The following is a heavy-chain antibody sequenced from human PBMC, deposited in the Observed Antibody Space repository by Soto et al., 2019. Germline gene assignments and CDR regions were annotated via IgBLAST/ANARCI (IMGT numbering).Heavy chain of an antibody. CDR2: ISAYNGNT. CDR3: ARPPSDRYAFDI. D-gene: IGHD1-1*01. V-gene: IGHV1-18*01. J-gene: IGHJ3*02. Sequence: ASVKVCCKSSGDTFTSYCISWVRQAPGQGLEWMGWISAYNGNTNYAQKLQGRVTITADKSTSTAYMELSSLRSEDTAVYYCARPPSDRYAFDIWGQGTMVTVSS. CDR1: GDTFTSYC.